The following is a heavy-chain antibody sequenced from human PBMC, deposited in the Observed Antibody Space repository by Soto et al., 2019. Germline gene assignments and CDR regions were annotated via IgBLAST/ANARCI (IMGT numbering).Heavy chain of an antibody. CDR3: ARVDDYVWGSFRP. D-gene: IGHD3-16*02. CDR1: GYTFTTHG. J-gene: IGHJ4*02. Sequence: QVQLAQSGAEVKEPGASVRVSCKASGYTFTTHGISWVRQAPGQGLEWMGWISPYNGKTTYAQKVQGRVTMTTDTSTSTAYMELRGLRSDDTAVYYCARVDDYVWGSFRPWGQGTQVTVSS. V-gene: IGHV1-18*04. CDR2: ISPYNGKT.